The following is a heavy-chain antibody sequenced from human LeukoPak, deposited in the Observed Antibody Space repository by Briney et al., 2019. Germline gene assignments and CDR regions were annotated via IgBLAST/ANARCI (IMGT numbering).Heavy chain of an antibody. CDR3: ARERTRPGYSSGWQSSWFDP. V-gene: IGHV4-30-2*01. J-gene: IGHJ5*02. Sequence: PSETLSLTCTVSGGSISSGGYYWSWIRQPPGKGLEWIGYIYHSGSTYYNPSLKSRVTISVDRSKNQFSLKLSSVTAADTAVYYCARERTRPGYSSGWQSSWFDPWGQGTLVTVSS. D-gene: IGHD6-19*01. CDR2: IYHSGST. CDR1: GGSISSGGYY.